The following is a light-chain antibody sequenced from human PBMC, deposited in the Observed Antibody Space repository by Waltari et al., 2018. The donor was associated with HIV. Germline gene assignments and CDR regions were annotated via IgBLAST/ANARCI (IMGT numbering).Light chain of an antibody. J-gene: IGKJ1*01. CDR2: GAS. Sequence: EIVMTQSPATLSVSPGERATLSCRASQSVSSNLAWYQQKPGQAPRLLIYGASTRATGIPARFSGSESGTEFTLTISSLQSEDFAVYYCQQYNILWTFGQGTKVEIK. CDR3: QQYNILWT. CDR1: QSVSSN. V-gene: IGKV3-15*01.